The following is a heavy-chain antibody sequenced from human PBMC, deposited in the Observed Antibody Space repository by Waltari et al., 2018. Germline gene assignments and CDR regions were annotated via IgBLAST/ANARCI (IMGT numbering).Heavy chain of an antibody. CDR2: IEPEDGET. D-gene: IGHD3-10*01. Sequence: EVQLVQSGAEVKKPGATVKISCKASGYTFIDYFMHWVQQAPGKGLEWVGRIEPEDGETVYAEKFQGRGTITADTSTDTSYLELSSLGSDDTAVHYCAPLPGGSGQTFDYWGQGTLLTVSS. J-gene: IGHJ4*02. CDR3: APLPGGSGQTFDY. CDR1: GYTFIDYF. V-gene: IGHV1-69-2*01.